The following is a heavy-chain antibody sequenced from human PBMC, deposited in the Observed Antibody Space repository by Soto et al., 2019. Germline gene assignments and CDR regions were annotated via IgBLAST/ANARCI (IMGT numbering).Heavy chain of an antibody. V-gene: IGHV3-15*01. Sequence: PGGSLRLSCAASGFTFSNAWMSWVRQAPGKGLEWVGRIKSKTDGGTTDYAAPVKGRFTISRDDSKNTLYLQMNSLKTEDTAVYYCTTVSGWYEERVDYWGQGTLVTVSS. D-gene: IGHD6-19*01. CDR3: TTVSGWYEERVDY. CDR1: GFTFSNAW. CDR2: IKSKTDGGTT. J-gene: IGHJ4*02.